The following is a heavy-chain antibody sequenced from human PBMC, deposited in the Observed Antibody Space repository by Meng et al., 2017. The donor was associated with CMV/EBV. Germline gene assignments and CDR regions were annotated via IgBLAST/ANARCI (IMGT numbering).Heavy chain of an antibody. CDR3: ARDPLFGGGGRFDL. CDR1: GYTFTSYG. CDR2: ISAYNGNT. V-gene: IGHV1-18*01. J-gene: IGHJ2*01. Sequence: QVQLGRAGSGGKKPGASVKVSCKASGYTFTSYGISWVRQAPGQGLEWMGWISAYNGNTNYAQKLQGRVTMTTDTSTSTAYMELRSLRSDDTAVYYCARDPLFGGGGRFDLWGRGTLVTVSS. D-gene: IGHD3-10*01.